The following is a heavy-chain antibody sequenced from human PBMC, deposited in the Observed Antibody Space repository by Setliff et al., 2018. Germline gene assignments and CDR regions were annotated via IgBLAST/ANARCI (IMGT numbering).Heavy chain of an antibody. CDR1: GYSFTSYW. CDR3: ARLKYCSGGNCYGYAFDI. Sequence: PGESLTISCKHSGYSFTSYWIAWVRQMPGKGLEWMGIIYPGNSDTRYSPSFQGQVTFSADKSISTAYLQRSSLKASDTAMYYCARLKYCSGGNCYGYAFDIWGQGTLVT. J-gene: IGHJ3*02. CDR2: IYPGNSDT. D-gene: IGHD2-15*01. V-gene: IGHV5-51*01.